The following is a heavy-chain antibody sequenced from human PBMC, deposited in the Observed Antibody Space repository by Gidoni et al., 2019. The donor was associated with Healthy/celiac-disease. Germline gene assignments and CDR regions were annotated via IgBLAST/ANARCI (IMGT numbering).Heavy chain of an antibody. CDR2: IYYSGST. Sequence: QLQLQESGPGLVKPSETLSLTCTVSGGSISSSSYYWGWIRQPPGKGLEWIGSIYYSGSTYYNPSLKSRVTISVDTSKNQFSLKLSSVTAADTAVYYCATSIAAAGFDAFDIWGQGTMVTVSS. D-gene: IGHD6-13*01. J-gene: IGHJ3*02. CDR3: ATSIAAAGFDAFDI. CDR1: GGSISSSSYY. V-gene: IGHV4-39*01.